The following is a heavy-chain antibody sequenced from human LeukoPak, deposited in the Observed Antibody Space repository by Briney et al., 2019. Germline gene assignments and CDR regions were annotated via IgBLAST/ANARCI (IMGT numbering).Heavy chain of an antibody. CDR3: ARDQYGQLWTGADY. D-gene: IGHD5-18*01. CDR2: ISYDGSNK. CDR1: GFTFSSYA. Sequence: PGGSLRLSCAASGFTFSSYAMHWVRQAPGKGLEWVAVISYDGSNKYYADSVKGRFTISRDNSKNTLYLQMNSLRAEDTAVYYCARDQYGQLWTGADYWGQGTLVTVSS. J-gene: IGHJ4*02. V-gene: IGHV3-30-3*01.